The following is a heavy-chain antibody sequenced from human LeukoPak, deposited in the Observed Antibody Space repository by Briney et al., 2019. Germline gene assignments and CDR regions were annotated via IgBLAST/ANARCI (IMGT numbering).Heavy chain of an antibody. D-gene: IGHD6-19*01. Sequence: DSVKVSCKASGYTFSGSGWYLYWLRQAPGQGLECLGWIYPNNGATSYAQKFQGRVAMTRDTSVSTAYMELSRLRPDDTAVYYCARTYSSGLFWFDPWGQGTLVTVSS. V-gene: IGHV1-2*02. J-gene: IGHJ5*02. CDR2: IYPNNGAT. CDR3: ARTYSSGLFWFDP. CDR1: GYTFSGSGWY.